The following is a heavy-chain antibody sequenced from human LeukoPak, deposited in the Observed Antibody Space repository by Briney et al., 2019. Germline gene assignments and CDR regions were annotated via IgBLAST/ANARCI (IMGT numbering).Heavy chain of an antibody. Sequence: GGSLRLSCAASGFTFSDYYMSWIRQAPGKGLEWVSSISTSSSYIYYADSVQGRFTISRDNAKNSLYLQMNSLRAEDTAVYYCARDPSGSLGTRFDSWGQGTLVTVSS. V-gene: IGHV3-11*06. CDR1: GFTFSDYY. CDR3: ARDPSGSLGTRFDS. J-gene: IGHJ4*02. CDR2: ISTSSSYI. D-gene: IGHD1-26*01.